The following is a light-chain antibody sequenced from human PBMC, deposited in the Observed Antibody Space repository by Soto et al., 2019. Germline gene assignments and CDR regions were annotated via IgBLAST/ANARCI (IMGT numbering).Light chain of an antibody. CDR3: GAYAGSPRYV. CDR1: SSDVGGYNY. CDR2: DVS. Sequence: QSALTQPRSVSGSPGQSVTISCTGTSSDVGGYNYVSWYQQHPGKAPKVMIYDVSERPSGVPDRFSGSKSGNTASLTISGLQAEDEADYYCGAYAGSPRYVLGTGTKLTVL. V-gene: IGLV2-11*01. J-gene: IGLJ1*01.